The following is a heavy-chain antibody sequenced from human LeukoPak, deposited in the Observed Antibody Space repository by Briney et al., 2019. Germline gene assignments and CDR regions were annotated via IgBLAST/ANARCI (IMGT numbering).Heavy chain of an antibody. V-gene: IGHV3-23*01. CDR2: IYENGGTT. D-gene: IGHD2-15*01. Sequence: PGGSLRLSCVGSGFTFRSHAMSWVRQAPEKGLEFVSGIYENGGTTYYADSVKGRFTISRDNSKNTLYLQMNSLRAEDTAVYYCAKANVVAAMADWFDPWGQGTLVTVSS. CDR1: GFTFRSHA. J-gene: IGHJ5*02. CDR3: AKANVVAAMADWFDP.